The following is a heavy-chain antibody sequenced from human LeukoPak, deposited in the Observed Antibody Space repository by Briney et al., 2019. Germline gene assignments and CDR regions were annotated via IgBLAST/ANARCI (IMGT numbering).Heavy chain of an antibody. D-gene: IGHD3-16*01. J-gene: IGHJ6*03. Sequence: SGGSLRLSCEASGSGFTFGNFALSWVCQAPGKGLEWVSGISGSGYYTYYADSVKGRFTISRDNSKNTLYIQMNSLRAEDTAVYYCAKDGSWGDYYFYFYMDVWGTGTTVTVSS. CDR2: ISGSGYYT. CDR1: GSGFTFGNFA. V-gene: IGHV3-23*01. CDR3: AKDGSWGDYYFYFYMDV.